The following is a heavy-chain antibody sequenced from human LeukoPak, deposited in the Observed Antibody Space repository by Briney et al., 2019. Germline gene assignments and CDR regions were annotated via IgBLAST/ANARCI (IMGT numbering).Heavy chain of an antibody. CDR2: IWYDGSNK. Sequence: PGGSLRLSCAASGFTFSSYGMHWVRQAPGKGLEWVAVIWYDGSNKYYADSVKGRFTISRDNSKNTLYLQMNSLRAEDTAVYYCAREGIAAAYFDYWGQGTLVTVFS. D-gene: IGHD6-13*01. J-gene: IGHJ4*02. CDR1: GFTFSSYG. V-gene: IGHV3-33*01. CDR3: AREGIAAAYFDY.